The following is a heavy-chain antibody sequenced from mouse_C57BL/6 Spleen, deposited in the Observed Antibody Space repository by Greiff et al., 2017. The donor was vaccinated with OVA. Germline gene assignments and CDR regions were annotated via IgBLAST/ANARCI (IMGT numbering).Heavy chain of an antibody. J-gene: IGHJ2*01. CDR3: ARRGSGYVKDY. D-gene: IGHD3-2*02. CDR1: GYTFTSYW. Sequence: QVQLQQPGAELVKPGASVKLSCKASGYTFTSYWMQWVKQRPGQGLEWIGEIDPSDSYTNYNQKFKGKATLTVDTSSSTAYMQLSSLTSEDSAVYYCARRGSGYVKDYWGQGTTLTVSS. V-gene: IGHV1-50*01. CDR2: IDPSDSYT.